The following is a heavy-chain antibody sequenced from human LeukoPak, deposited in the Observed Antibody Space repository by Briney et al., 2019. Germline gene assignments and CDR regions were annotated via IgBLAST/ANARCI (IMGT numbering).Heavy chain of an antibody. Sequence: PSETLSLTCTVSGGSISSYYWSWIRQPPGKGLEWIGYIYTSGSTNYNPSLKSRVTISVDTSKNQFSLKLSSVTAADTAVYYCARHSSTARFDHWGQGTLVTVSS. CDR1: GGSISSYY. CDR3: ARHSSTARFDH. V-gene: IGHV4-4*09. CDR2: IYTSGST. J-gene: IGHJ4*02. D-gene: IGHD2-21*02.